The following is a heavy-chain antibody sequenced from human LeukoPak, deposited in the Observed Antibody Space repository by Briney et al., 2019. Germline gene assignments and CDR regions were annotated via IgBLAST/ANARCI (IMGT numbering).Heavy chain of an antibody. Sequence: SETLSLTCTVSGASVSSYYWSWIRQPPGKGPEWRGYFSYSASTNYNPSLKSRVTISVDTSKNQFSLNLSSVTAADTAVYYCARGPLDSGYTSFDYWGQGILVSVAS. CDR2: FSYSAST. CDR3: ARGPLDSGYTSFDY. V-gene: IGHV4-59*02. J-gene: IGHJ4*02. D-gene: IGHD5-12*01. CDR1: GASVSSYY.